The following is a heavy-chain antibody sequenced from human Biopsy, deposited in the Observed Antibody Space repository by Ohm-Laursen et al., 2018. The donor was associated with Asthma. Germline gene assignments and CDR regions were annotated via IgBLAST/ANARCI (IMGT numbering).Heavy chain of an antibody. D-gene: IGHD2-2*01. J-gene: IGHJ4*02. CDR3: ARKAGSCISRTCYSLDF. CDR2: INSVFGTT. Sequence: VKISCTSLGGTFNTYVIGWVRQAPGQGLEWMGGINSVFGTTTYPQKFQDRVTITADDSTSTVYMELSSLRSEDTAVYYCARKAGSCISRTCYSLDFWGQGTLVTVSS. CDR1: GGTFNTYV. V-gene: IGHV1-69*13.